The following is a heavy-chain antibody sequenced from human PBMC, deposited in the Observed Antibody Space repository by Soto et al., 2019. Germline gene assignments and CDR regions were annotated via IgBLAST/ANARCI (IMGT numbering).Heavy chain of an antibody. CDR1: GGSISSSSYY. D-gene: IGHD2-15*01. CDR3: ATLPDDIEYCSGGSCYYPTPPPPDY. J-gene: IGHJ4*02. Sequence: QLQLQESGPGLVKPSETLSLTCTVSGGSISSSSYYWGWIRQPPGKGLEWIGSIYYSGSTYYNPSLKSRVTISVDTSKNQFSLKLSSVTAADTAVYYCATLPDDIEYCSGGSCYYPTPPPPDYWGQGTLVTVSS. V-gene: IGHV4-39*01. CDR2: IYYSGST.